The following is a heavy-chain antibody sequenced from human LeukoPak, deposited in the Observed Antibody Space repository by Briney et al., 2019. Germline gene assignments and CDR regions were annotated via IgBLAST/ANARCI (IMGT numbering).Heavy chain of an antibody. V-gene: IGHV3-7*01. CDR2: MKPDGSEI. D-gene: IGHD2-15*01. Sequence: GGSLRLSCAASGFTFDLSWMSWVRQAPGKGLECVANMKPDGSEIYYVDSVRGRFTVSRDNAKNSLYLQMNSLRADDTAVYFCASGNSFDYWGQGTLVTVSS. CDR1: GFTFDLSW. CDR3: ASGNSFDY. J-gene: IGHJ4*02.